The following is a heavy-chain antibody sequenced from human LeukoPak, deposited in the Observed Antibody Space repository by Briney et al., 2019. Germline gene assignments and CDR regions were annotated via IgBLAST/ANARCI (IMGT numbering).Heavy chain of an antibody. CDR1: GFTFSSYA. V-gene: IGHV3-23*01. CDR3: AKDHLPGIVVADRDY. D-gene: IGHD6-19*01. Sequence: GGSLRLSCAASGFTFSSYAMSWARQAPGKGLEWVSAISGSGGSTYYADSVKGRFTISRDNSKNTLYLQMNSLRAEDTAVYYCAKDHLPGIVVADRDYWGQGTLVTVSS. CDR2: ISGSGGST. J-gene: IGHJ4*02.